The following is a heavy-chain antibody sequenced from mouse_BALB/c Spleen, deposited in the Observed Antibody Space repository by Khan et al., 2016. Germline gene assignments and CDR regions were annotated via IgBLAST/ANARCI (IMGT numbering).Heavy chain of an antibody. J-gene: IGHJ3*01. CDR1: GYTFTNYG. CDR2: INTNTGEP. D-gene: IGHD1-1*01. CDR3: AEDYYGSNWFAY. Sequence: QIQLVQSGPELKKPGETVKISCKASGYTFTNYGMNWVKQAPGKGLKWMGWINTNTGEPTYAEEFKGRFAFSLETSASTAYLPINNLKNEDTATYFCAEDYYGSNWFAYWGQGTLVTVS. V-gene: IGHV9-3*02.